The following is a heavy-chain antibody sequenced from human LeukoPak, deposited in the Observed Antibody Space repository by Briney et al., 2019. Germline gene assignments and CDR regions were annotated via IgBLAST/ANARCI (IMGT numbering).Heavy chain of an antibody. CDR2: IRYDGSNK. CDR1: GFTFSSYG. CDR3: ARLKAVAGMNLPPDY. V-gene: IGHV3-30*02. Sequence: GGSLRLSCAASGFTFSSYGMHWVRQAPGKGLEWVAFIRYDGSNKYYADSVKGRFTISRDDSKNTLYLQMNSLRAEDTAVYYCARLKAVAGMNLPPDYWGQGTLVTVSS. J-gene: IGHJ4*02. D-gene: IGHD6-19*01.